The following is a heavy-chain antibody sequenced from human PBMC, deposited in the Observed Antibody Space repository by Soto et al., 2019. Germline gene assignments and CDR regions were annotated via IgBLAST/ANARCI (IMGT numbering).Heavy chain of an antibody. V-gene: IGHV3-30*18. D-gene: IGHD1-1*01. CDR2: ISYDGSNK. CDR3: AKDRDWNPYYYYGMDV. Sequence: GGSLRLSCAASGFTFSSYGMHWVRQAPGKGLEWVAVISYDGSNKYYADSVKDRFTISRDNSKNTLYLQMNSLRAEDTAVYYCAKDRDWNPYYYYGMDVWGQGTTVTVSS. J-gene: IGHJ6*02. CDR1: GFTFSSYG.